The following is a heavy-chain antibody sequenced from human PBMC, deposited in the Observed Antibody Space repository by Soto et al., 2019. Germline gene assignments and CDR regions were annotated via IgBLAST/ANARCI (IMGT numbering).Heavy chain of an antibody. CDR2: INHSGST. J-gene: IGHJ1*01. Sequence: SETLSLTCAVYGGSFSGYYWSWIRQPPGKGLEWIGEINHSGSTNYNPSLKSRVTISVDTSKNQFSLKLSSVTAADTAVYYCARSAGIVVVAPSVQFQHWGQGTLVTVSS. V-gene: IGHV4-34*01. CDR1: GGSFSGYY. CDR3: ARSAGIVVVAPSVQFQH. D-gene: IGHD2-15*01.